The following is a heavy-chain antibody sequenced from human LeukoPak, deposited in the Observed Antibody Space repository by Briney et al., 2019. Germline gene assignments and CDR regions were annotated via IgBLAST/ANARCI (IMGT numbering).Heavy chain of an antibody. CDR1: GYTFITYG. V-gene: IGHV1-18*01. D-gene: IGHD5-18*01. CDR2: ISPYDGST. J-gene: IGHJ4*02. Sequence: ASVKVSCTASGYTFITYGINWVRQAPGQGLEWMGWISPYDGSTNFAQNLQGRVTMTTDTITSTAFMELRSLRFEDTALYYCARDKAPRYTYGLGHWGQGTLVTVSS. CDR3: ARDKAPRYTYGLGH.